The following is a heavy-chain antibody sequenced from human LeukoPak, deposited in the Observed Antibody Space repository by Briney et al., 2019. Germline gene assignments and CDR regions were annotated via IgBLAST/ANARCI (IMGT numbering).Heavy chain of an antibody. CDR3: ARGPGIAVDY. CDR1: GYTFTGYY. V-gene: IGHV1-2*02. Sequence: ASVKVSCKASGYTFTGYYMHWVRQAPGQGLEWMGWINPNSGGTNYAQKFQGRVTMTRDTSISTAYMELSSLRSEDTAVYYSARGPGIAVDYWGQGTLVTVSS. CDR2: INPNSGGT. D-gene: IGHD6-13*01. J-gene: IGHJ4*02.